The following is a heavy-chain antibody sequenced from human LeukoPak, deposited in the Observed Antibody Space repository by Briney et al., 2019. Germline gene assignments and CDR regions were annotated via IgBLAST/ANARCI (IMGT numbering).Heavy chain of an antibody. J-gene: IGHJ4*02. CDR1: GYYISSGYY. CDR3: AKDTYDSRGYYPWDH. CDR2: SNHSGSS. D-gene: IGHD3-22*01. V-gene: IGHV4-38-2*02. Sequence: SETLSLTCSVSGYYISSGYYWGWIRQPPGKGLEWIGSSNHSGSSYYNPSLKSRVTILVDTSRNQFSLKLTSVTVADTAVYYCAKDTYDSRGYYPWDHWGQGTLVTVSS.